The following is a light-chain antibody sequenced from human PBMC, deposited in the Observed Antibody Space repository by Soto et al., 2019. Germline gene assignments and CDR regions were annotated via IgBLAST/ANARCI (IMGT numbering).Light chain of an antibody. V-gene: IGKV3-20*01. CDR3: QQYGSSGT. Sequence: EVVLSQSPGSLSLSKGERATLSCSASQSVSNNYLAWYQQKPGQAPRLLIYGASNRATGIPDRFSGSGSGTDFTLTISRLEPEDFAVYYCQQYGSSGTFGQGTKVDIK. CDR1: QSVSNNY. J-gene: IGKJ1*01. CDR2: GAS.